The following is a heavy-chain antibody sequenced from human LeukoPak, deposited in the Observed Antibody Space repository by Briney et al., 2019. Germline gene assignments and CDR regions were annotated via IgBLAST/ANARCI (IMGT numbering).Heavy chain of an antibody. CDR3: ARASASHFYYDFWSGYPGY. CDR1: GFTFSSYW. D-gene: IGHD3-3*01. CDR2: INSDGSST. V-gene: IGHV3-74*01. Sequence: GGSLRLSCAASGFTFSSYWMHWVRQAPGKGLVWVSRINSDGSSTSYADSVKGRFTISRDNAKNTLYLQMNSLRAEDTAVYYCARASASHFYYDFWSGYPGYWGQGTLVTISS. J-gene: IGHJ4*02.